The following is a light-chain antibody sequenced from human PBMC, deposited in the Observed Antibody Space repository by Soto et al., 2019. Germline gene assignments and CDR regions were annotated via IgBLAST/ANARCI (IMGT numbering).Light chain of an antibody. CDR1: QSVSSN. Sequence: EIVMTQSPATLSVSPGERATLSCRASQSVSSNLAWYQQKPGQAPRLLIYGASSRATGIPARFSVSGSGTEFTLTISSLQSVDFAVYYCQQYNKWPPYTFGQGTKLEIK. CDR3: QQYNKWPPYT. V-gene: IGKV3-15*01. J-gene: IGKJ2*01. CDR2: GAS.